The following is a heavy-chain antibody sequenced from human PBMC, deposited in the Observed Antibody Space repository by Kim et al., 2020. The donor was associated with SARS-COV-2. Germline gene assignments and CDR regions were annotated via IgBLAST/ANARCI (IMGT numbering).Heavy chain of an antibody. D-gene: IGHD6-19*01. CDR2: INGDGSDT. V-gene: IGHV3-74*01. CDR3: AKGGWFNYYALDV. J-gene: IGHJ6*02. CDR1: GFTLSTYW. Sequence: GGSLRLSCAASGFTLSTYWMQWVRQVPGKGLVWVSRINGDGSDTNYADSVKGRFTISSDNAKNTLYLQMNSLIAEDTAVYYCAKGGWFNYYALDVWGQGTTVTVSS.